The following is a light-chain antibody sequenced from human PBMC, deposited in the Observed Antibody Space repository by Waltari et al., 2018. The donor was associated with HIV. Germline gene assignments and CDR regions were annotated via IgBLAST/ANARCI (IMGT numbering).Light chain of an antibody. Sequence: QSVLTQPPSASRTPGQRVTISCSGSSSNLGSNTVHWYQQLPGTAPKLLIYSNNQRPSGVPDRFSGSKSGTSASLAISGLQSEDEADYYCAAWDDSLNGVVFGGGTKLTVL. CDR3: AAWDDSLNGVV. V-gene: IGLV1-44*01. CDR2: SNN. J-gene: IGLJ2*01. CDR1: SSNLGSNT.